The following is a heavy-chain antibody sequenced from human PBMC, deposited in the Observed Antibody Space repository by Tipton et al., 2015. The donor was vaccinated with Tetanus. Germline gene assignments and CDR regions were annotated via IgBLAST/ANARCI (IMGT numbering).Heavy chain of an antibody. CDR1: GGSFSLYY. CDR2: ISHSGSS. D-gene: IGHD5-24*01. V-gene: IGHV4-34*01. CDR3: ARGGRDAYNNPLGAFDV. J-gene: IGHJ3*01. Sequence: GLVKPSETLSLTCTVSGGSFSLYYWNWVRQSPGKGLEWIGEISHSGSSSYSPSLKSRVTISVDTSKNQFSLRLRSVAAAGTAVYYCARGGRDAYNNPLGAFDVWGRGTTVTVSS.